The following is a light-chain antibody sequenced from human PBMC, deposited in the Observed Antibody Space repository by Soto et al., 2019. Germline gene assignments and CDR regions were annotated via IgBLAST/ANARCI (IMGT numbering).Light chain of an antibody. CDR1: SSDVGGYSL. Sequence: QSALTQPASVSGSPGQSITVSCTGTSSDVGGYSLVSWYHQNPGKAPKHVIYEGSKRPSGVSNRLSGSKSGNTASLTISGLQAEDEGDYYCCLYASSPVIFGGGTKVTVL. J-gene: IGLJ2*01. V-gene: IGLV2-23*01. CDR2: EGS. CDR3: CLYASSPVI.